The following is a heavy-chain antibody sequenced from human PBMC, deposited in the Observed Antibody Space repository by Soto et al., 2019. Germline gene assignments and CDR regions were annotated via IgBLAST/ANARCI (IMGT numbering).Heavy chain of an antibody. J-gene: IGHJ4*02. V-gene: IGHV1-46*01. CDR3: ARGSVAGRRFDY. D-gene: IGHD6-19*01. Sequence: ASVKVSCQASGYTFTSYYIHWVRQAPGQGLEWMGIINPSGGSTSYAQKFQGRVTMTRDTSTSTVYMELSSLRSEDTAVYYCARGSVAGRRFDYWGQGTLVTVSS. CDR1: GYTFTSYY. CDR2: INPSGGST.